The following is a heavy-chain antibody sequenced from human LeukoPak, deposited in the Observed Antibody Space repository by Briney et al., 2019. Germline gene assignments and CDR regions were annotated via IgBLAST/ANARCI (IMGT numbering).Heavy chain of an antibody. CDR1: GDTLTELS. CDR3: ATIPSYVDTAMAIFDY. D-gene: IGHD5-18*01. CDR2: FDPEDGET. Sequence: ASVKVSCKVSGDTLTELSMHWVRQAPGKGLEWMGGFDPEDGETIYAQKFQGRVTMTEDTSTDTAYMELSSLRSEDTAVYYCATIPSYVDTAMAIFDYWGQGTLVTVSS. J-gene: IGHJ4*02. V-gene: IGHV1-24*01.